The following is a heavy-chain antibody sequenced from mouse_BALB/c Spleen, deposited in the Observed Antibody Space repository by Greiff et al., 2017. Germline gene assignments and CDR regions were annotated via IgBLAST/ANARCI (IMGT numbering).Heavy chain of an antibody. Sequence: VQLHQSGAELARPGASVKLSCKASGYTFTSYWMQWVKQRPGQGLEWIGAIYPGDGDTRYTQKFKGKATLTADKSSSTAYMQLSSLASEDSAVYYCARTFYYDSSPRGYAMDYWGQGTSVTVSS. J-gene: IGHJ4*01. CDR1: GYTFTSYW. D-gene: IGHD1-1*01. V-gene: IGHV1-87*01. CDR2: IYPGDGDT. CDR3: ARTFYYDSSPRGYAMDY.